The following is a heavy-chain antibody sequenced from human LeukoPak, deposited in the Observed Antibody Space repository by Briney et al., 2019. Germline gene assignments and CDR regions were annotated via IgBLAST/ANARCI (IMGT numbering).Heavy chain of an antibody. CDR2: ISLAGQT. CDR3: AMGITMSY. D-gene: IGHD3-22*01. V-gene: IGHV4-4*02. Sequence: SGTLSLTCGVSGGSISGTNWWSWVRQPPGQGLEWIGEISLAGQTNYNPSLNGRVTMSLDKSSNQLSLHLTSVTAADTAVYYCAMGITMSYWGQGTLVTVSS. J-gene: IGHJ4*02. CDR1: GGSISGTNW.